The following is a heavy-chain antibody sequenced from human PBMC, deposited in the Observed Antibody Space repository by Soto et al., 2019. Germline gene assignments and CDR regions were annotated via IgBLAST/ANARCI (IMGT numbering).Heavy chain of an antibody. CDR3: ATPFSDTAMVNYGMDV. D-gene: IGHD5-18*01. CDR2: IIPIFGTA. J-gene: IGHJ6*02. Sequence: QVQLVQSGAEVKKPGSSVKVSCKASGGTLSSYAIRWVRQAPGQGLEWMGGIIPIFGTANYAQKFQGRVTITADESTSTAYMELSSLRSEDTAVYYCATPFSDTAMVNYGMDVWGQGTTVTVSS. V-gene: IGHV1-69*01. CDR1: GGTLSSYA.